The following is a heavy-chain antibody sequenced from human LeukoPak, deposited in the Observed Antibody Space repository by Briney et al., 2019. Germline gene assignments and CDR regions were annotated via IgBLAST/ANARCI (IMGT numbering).Heavy chain of an antibody. CDR1: GGSISSYY. Sequence: SETLSLTCTVSGGSISSYYWSWIRQPAGKGLEWIGRIYTSGSTNYNPSLKSRVTMSVDTSKNQFSLKLSSVTAADTAVYSCARETPPQFNYYYHHLGGWGKGTTVTVSS. V-gene: IGHV4-4*07. J-gene: IGHJ6*03. CDR3: ARETPPQFNYYYHHLGG. CDR2: IYTSGST.